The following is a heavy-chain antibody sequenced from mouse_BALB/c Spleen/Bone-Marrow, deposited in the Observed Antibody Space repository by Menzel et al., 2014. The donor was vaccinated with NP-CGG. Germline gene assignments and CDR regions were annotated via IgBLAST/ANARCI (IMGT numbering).Heavy chain of an antibody. CDR1: GFSLTSYG. D-gene: IGHD2-4*01. CDR3: ASPIYYDYPLFAY. J-gene: IGHJ3*01. V-gene: IGHV2-9*02. Sequence: QVQLQQSGPGLVAPSQSLSITCTVSGFSLTSYGVHWVRQPPGKGLEWLGVIWAGGSTNYNSALMSRLSISKDNSKSQVFLKMNSLQTDDTAMYYFASPIYYDYPLFAYWGQGTLVTVSA. CDR2: IWAGGST.